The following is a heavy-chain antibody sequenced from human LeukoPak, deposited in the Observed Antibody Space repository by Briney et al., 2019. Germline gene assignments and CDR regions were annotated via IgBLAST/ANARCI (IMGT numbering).Heavy chain of an antibody. CDR3: ARAEVGSSWPFDY. D-gene: IGHD6-13*01. J-gene: IGHJ4*02. Sequence: GGSLRLSCAASGFTFSSYDMHWVRQATGKGLEWVSAIGTAGDTYYPGSVKGRFTISRENAKNSLYLQMNSLRAGDTAVYYCARAEVGSSWPFDYWGQGTLVTVSS. V-gene: IGHV3-13*01. CDR2: IGTAGDT. CDR1: GFTFSSYD.